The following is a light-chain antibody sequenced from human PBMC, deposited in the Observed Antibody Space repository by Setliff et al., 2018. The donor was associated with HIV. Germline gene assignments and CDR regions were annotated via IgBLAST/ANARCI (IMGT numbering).Light chain of an antibody. J-gene: IGKJ1*01. CDR2: WAS. CDR3: QQFYSTPKT. Sequence: DIVMTQSPDSLAVSLGERATINCKSSQSVSYSSNNKNYLSWYQQKPGQPPKLLIYWASTRESGVPDRFSGSGSGTDFTLTISRLQADDVAVYYCQQFYSTPKTFGQGTKVDIK. V-gene: IGKV4-1*01. CDR1: QSVSYSSNNKNY.